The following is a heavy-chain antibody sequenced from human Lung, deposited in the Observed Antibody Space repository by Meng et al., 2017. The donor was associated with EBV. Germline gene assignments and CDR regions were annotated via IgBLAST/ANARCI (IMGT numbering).Heavy chain of an antibody. CDR2: FVNYVDT. J-gene: IGHJ4*02. Sequence: HLPQPGPEVRKPGAPVRVSCKPSGYTFGSYVICWVRQAPGHGLEWMGWFVNYVDTYPAPKFQGRVTMTTDTHTNTAFMELRSLTSDDTAVYYCASGTPGRSYCDYWGQGTLVTVSS. CDR3: ASGTPGRSYCDY. V-gene: IGHV1-18*01. CDR1: GYTFGSYV. D-gene: IGHD2-15*01.